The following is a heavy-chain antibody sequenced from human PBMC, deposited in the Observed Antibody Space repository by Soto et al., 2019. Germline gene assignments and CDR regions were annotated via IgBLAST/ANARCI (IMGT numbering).Heavy chain of an antibody. CDR3: AGARDYAAWSGYASQCYYYGMDV. CDR2: TYYRSTWYI. Sequence: SQTLSLTCAISGDRVSTNSAAWNWIRQSPSRGLEWLGRTYYRSTWYIDYALSVQSRITINPDTSKNQFSLQLDSVTTDDTALNYCAGARDYAAWSGYASQCYYYGMDVWGQGTTVTVSS. D-gene: IGHD3-3*01. CDR1: GDRVSTNSAA. V-gene: IGHV6-1*01. J-gene: IGHJ6*02.